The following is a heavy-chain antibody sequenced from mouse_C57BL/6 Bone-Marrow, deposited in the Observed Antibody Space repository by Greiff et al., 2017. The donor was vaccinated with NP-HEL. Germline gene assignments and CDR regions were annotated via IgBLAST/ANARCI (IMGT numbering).Heavy chain of an antibody. CDR3: ARDEGVVATGGFAY. V-gene: IGHV7-1*01. J-gene: IGHJ3*01. D-gene: IGHD1-1*01. CDR2: SRNKANDYTT. Sequence: EVMLVESGGGLVQSGRSLRLSCATSGFTFSDFYMEWVRQAPGKGLEWIAASRNKANDYTTEYSASVKGRFIVSRDTSQSILYLQMNALRAEDTAIYYCARDEGVVATGGFAYWGQGTLVTVSA. CDR1: GFTFSDFY.